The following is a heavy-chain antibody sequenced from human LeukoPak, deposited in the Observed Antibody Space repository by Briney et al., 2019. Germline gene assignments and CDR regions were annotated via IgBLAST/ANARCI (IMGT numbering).Heavy chain of an antibody. CDR3: ARGDYNWNDIRTWGAFDI. J-gene: IGHJ3*02. V-gene: IGHV4-61*01. Sequence: SETLSLTCTVSGGSVSSGSYYWSWIRQPPGKGLEWIGYIYYSGSTNYNPPLKSRVTISVDTSKNQFSLKLSSVTAADTAVYYCARGDYNWNDIRTWGAFDIWGQGTVVTVSS. CDR2: IYYSGST. CDR1: GGSVSSGSYY. D-gene: IGHD1-20*01.